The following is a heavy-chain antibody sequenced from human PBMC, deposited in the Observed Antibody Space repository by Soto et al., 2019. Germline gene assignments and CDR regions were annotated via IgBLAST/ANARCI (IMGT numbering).Heavy chain of an antibody. Sequence: QVQLVQSGAAVKKPGASVKVSCKASGYTFSTYGINWVRQAPGQGLQWVGWISAYSGNTNSTQKLQGRVTMTIDTSTSTAYMELKSQRSDDTAVYYCARVTMVRGVIIDDAFDIWGQGTMVTVSS. CDR3: ARVTMVRGVIIDDAFDI. CDR2: ISAYSGNT. D-gene: IGHD3-10*01. J-gene: IGHJ3*02. CDR1: GYTFSTYG. V-gene: IGHV1-18*01.